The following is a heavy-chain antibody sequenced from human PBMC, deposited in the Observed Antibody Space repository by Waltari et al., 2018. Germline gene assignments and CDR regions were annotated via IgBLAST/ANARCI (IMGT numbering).Heavy chain of an antibody. Sequence: EVQLLESGGGLVQPGGSLRLSCAASGFTFSSYAMSWVRQAPGKGLEWVSAISGSGGSTYYADSVKGRFTISRDNSKNTLYLQMNSLRAEDTAVYYCARQIPVLLWFREQLDPYYFDYWGQGTLVTVSS. D-gene: IGHD3-10*01. CDR2: ISGSGGST. CDR3: ARQIPVLLWFREQLDPYYFDY. J-gene: IGHJ4*02. CDR1: GFTFSSYA. V-gene: IGHV3-23*01.